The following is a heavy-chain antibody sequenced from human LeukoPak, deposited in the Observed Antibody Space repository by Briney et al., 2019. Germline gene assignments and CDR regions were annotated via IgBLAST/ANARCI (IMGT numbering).Heavy chain of an antibody. D-gene: IGHD3-22*01. Sequence: SETLSLTCAVYGGSFSDYYWSWIRQPPGKGLEWIGEINHSGSTNYNPSLKSRVTISVDTSKNQFSLKLSSVTAADTAVYYCARMGYYYVRDYWGQGTLVTVSS. V-gene: IGHV4-34*01. J-gene: IGHJ4*02. CDR3: ARMGYYYVRDY. CDR1: GGSFSDYY. CDR2: INHSGST.